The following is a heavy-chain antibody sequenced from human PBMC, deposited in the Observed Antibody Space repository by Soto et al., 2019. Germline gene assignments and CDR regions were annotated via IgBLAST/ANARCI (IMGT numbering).Heavy chain of an antibody. D-gene: IGHD1-26*01. J-gene: IGHJ4*02. CDR3: ARGEQYSGRIFDY. CDR2: TYYRSKWYN. Sequence: SQTLSLTCGISGDSVSSNSAAWNWLRQSPSRGLEWLGRTYYRSKWYNDYAVSVESRITINPDTSKNHFSLQLNFVTPEDTAVYFCARGEQYSGRIFDYWGQGTLVPVPS. CDR1: GDSVSSNSAA. V-gene: IGHV6-1*01.